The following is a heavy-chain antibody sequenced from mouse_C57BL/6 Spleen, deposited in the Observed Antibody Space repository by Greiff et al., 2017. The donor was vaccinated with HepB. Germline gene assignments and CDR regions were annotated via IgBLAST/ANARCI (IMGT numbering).Heavy chain of an antibody. J-gene: IGHJ2*01. V-gene: IGHV5-9*01. CDR3: ARHSNYFDY. CDR1: GFTFSSYT. CDR2: ISGGGGNT. D-gene: IGHD1-1*01. Sequence: EVKVEESGGGLVKPGGSLKLSCAASGFTFSSYTMSWVRQTPEKRLEWVATISGGGGNTYYPDSVKGRFTISRDNAKNTLYLQMSSLRSEDTALYYCARHSNYFDYWGQGTTLTVSS.